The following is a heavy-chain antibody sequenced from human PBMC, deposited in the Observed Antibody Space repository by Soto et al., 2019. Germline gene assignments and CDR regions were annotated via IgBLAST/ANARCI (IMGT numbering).Heavy chain of an antibody. CDR1: GVSMNDFF. J-gene: IGHJ4*02. CDR2: ISYSGTT. Sequence: SETLSLTCAVSGVSMNDFFWSWLRQPPGKGLEWVGYISYSGTTSYNPSLKSRVTISIDMSKNKFSLKLSSVTAADTAGYYCAGRPLVGGVVRRGQGTLVTVSS. CDR3: AGRPLVGGVVR. V-gene: IGHV4-59*08. D-gene: IGHD3-16*01.